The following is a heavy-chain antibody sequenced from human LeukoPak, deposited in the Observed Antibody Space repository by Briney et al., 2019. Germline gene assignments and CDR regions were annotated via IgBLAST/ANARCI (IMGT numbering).Heavy chain of an antibody. CDR1: GFTFSSYA. J-gene: IGHJ4*02. V-gene: IGHV3-23*01. CDR3: AKVPIVVVTAIFDY. Sequence: GGSLRLSCAASGFTFSSYAMSWVRQAPGTGLEWVSAISGSGGSTYYADSVKGRFTISRDNSKNTLYLQMNSLRAEDTAVYYCAKVPIVVVTAIFDYWGQGTLVTVSS. D-gene: IGHD2-21*02. CDR2: ISGSGGST.